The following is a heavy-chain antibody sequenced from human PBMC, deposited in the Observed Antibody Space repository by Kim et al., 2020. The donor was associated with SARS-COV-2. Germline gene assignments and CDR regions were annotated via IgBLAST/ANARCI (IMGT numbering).Heavy chain of an antibody. Sequence: ASVKVSCKASGYTFTSYAMHWVRQAPGQRLEWMGWINAGNGNTKYSQKFQGRVTITRDTSASTAYMELSSLRSEDTAVYYCARDRWDIVATIFYYYYGMDVWGQGTTVTVSS. V-gene: IGHV1-3*01. J-gene: IGHJ6*02. CDR1: GYTFTSYA. CDR3: ARDRWDIVATIFYYYYGMDV. D-gene: IGHD5-12*01. CDR2: INAGNGNT.